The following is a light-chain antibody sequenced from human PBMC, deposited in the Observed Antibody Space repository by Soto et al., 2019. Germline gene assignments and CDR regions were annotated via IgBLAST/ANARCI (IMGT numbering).Light chain of an antibody. CDR1: DSNIGSYS. Sequence: QSVLTQPHSVSGTPGQRLTVSCSGSDSNIGSYSVHWFQQLPGTAPKLLISTTYQRPSGVPERFSGSKSGTSASLAISGLQSEDEADYYCAAWDDSLNGHVVGTGTKVTVL. CDR3: AAWDDSLNGHV. V-gene: IGLV1-44*01. CDR2: TTY. J-gene: IGLJ1*01.